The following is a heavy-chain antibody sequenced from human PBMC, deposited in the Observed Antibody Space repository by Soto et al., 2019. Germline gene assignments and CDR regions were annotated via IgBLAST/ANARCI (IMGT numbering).Heavy chain of an antibody. Sequence: ASVKVSCKASGYTFTSYDINWVRQATGQGLEWMGWMNPNSGNTGYAQKFQGRVTMTRNTSISKAYMELSSLRSEDTAVYYCAITYSSSWYRGDYYGMDVWGQGTTVTVSS. CDR1: GYTFTSYD. D-gene: IGHD6-13*01. V-gene: IGHV1-8*01. CDR3: AITYSSSWYRGDYYGMDV. J-gene: IGHJ6*02. CDR2: MNPNSGNT.